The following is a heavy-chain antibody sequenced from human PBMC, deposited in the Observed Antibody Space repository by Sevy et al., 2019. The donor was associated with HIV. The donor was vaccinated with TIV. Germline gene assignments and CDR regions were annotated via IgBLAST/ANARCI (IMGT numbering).Heavy chain of an antibody. CDR3: ARVVAARANDY. CDR1: GYTFTGYY. CDR2: INPNSGGT. Sequence: ASVKVSCKASGYTFTGYYMHWVRQAPGQGLEWMGWINPNSGGTNYAQTFQGRVTMTRDTSISTAYMELSRLRSDDTAVYYCARVVAARANDYWGQGTLVTVSS. D-gene: IGHD2-15*01. J-gene: IGHJ4*02. V-gene: IGHV1-2*02.